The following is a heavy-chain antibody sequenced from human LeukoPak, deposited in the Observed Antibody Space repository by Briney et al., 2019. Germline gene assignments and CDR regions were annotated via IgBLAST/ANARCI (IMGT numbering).Heavy chain of an antibody. CDR3: ARDDYGDYGGDY. V-gene: IGHV1-2*02. CDR2: INPNSGGT. CDR1: GYTFTSYG. Sequence: SVKVSCKASGYTFTSYGISWVRQAPGQGLEWMGWINPNSGGTNYAQKFQGRVTMTRDTSISTAYMELSRLRSDDTAVYYCARDDYGDYGGDYWGQGTLVTVSS. D-gene: IGHD4-17*01. J-gene: IGHJ4*02.